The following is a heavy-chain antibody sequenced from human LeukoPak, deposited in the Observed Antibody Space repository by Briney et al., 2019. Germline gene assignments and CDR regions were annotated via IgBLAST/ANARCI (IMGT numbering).Heavy chain of an antibody. CDR1: GGTFSSYA. J-gene: IGHJ4*02. V-gene: IGHV1-8*02. CDR2: MNPNSGNT. Sequence: ASVKVSCKASGGTFSSYAISWVRQAPGQGLEWMGWMNPNSGNTGYAQKFQGRVTMTRNTSISTAYMELSSLRSEDTAVYYCARGRGGGNSLHYFDYWGQGTLVTVSS. CDR3: ARGRGGGNSLHYFDY. D-gene: IGHD4-23*01.